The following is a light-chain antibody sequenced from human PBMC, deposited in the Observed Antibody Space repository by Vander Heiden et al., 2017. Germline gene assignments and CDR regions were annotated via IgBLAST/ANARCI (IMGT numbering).Light chain of an antibody. J-gene: IGLJ2*01. CDR3: AAWDDTLNGRVV. CDR1: NSNVGTNT. CDR2: SNN. V-gene: IGLV1-44*01. Sequence: QSVLTHPPSASGTPGQRVAIACSGNNSNVGTNTVNWYQQLPGTAPKLLIHSNNQRPSGVPDRFSGSKSGTSASLAISGLQSEDEGDYYCAAWDDTLNGRVVFGGGTKLTVL.